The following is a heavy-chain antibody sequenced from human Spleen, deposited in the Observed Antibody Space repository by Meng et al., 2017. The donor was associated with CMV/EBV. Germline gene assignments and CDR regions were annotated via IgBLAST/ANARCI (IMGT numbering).Heavy chain of an antibody. J-gene: IGHJ6*02. Sequence: ESLKISCAASGFTFTSSAMTWVRQAPGKGLEWIGYIYYSGRTYYNPSLKSRVTMSVETSENQFSLNLYSVTAADTAVYFCARGAADDYVWGTSSPYGLDVWGQGTTVTVSS. CDR1: GFTFTSSA. V-gene: IGHV4-59*12. CDR3: ARGAADDYVWGTSSPYGLDV. CDR2: IYYSGRT. D-gene: IGHD3-16*01.